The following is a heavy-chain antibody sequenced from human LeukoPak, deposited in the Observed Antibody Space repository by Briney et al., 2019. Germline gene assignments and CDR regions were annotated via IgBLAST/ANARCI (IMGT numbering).Heavy chain of an antibody. CDR2: ISSNGGIT. V-gene: IGHV3-64*01. CDR1: GFTLSRHA. D-gene: IGHD3-10*02. CDR3: AELGITMIGGV. Sequence: PGGSLRLSCAASGFTLSRHAMHWVRQAPGKGLEFVSAISSNGGITYYANSVKGRFTISRDNSKNTLYLQMNTLRVEDTAVYYCAELGITMIGGVWGKGTTVTISS. J-gene: IGHJ6*04.